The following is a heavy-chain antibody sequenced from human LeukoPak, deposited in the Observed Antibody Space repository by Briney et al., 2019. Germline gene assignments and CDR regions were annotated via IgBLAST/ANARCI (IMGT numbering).Heavy chain of an antibody. CDR1: GFTFSTYA. CDR3: AREDIVATAPDY. V-gene: IGHV3-30-3*01. CDR2: ISYDGSNE. J-gene: IGHJ4*02. Sequence: GGSLRLSCAASGFTFSTYALHWVRQAPGKGLEWVAVISYDGSNEYYADSVKGRFTISRDNSKNTLYLQMNSLRAEDTAVYYCAREDIVATAPDYWGQGTLVTVSS. D-gene: IGHD5-12*01.